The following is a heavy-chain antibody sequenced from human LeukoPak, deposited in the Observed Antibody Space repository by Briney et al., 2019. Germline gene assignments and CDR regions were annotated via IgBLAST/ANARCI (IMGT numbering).Heavy chain of an antibody. CDR3: ARECQLANNYYGSGAVDY. D-gene: IGHD3-10*01. CDR2: IIGSGNTI. J-gene: IGHJ4*02. V-gene: IGHV3-48*03. Sequence: PGGSLRLSCAASGFSFSSYEMNWVRQAPGKGLEWISYIIGSGNTIYYADSVKGRFTISRDNSKDTLYLQMNSLRAEDTAVYYCARECQLANNYYGSGAVDYWGQGTLVTASS. CDR1: GFSFSSYE.